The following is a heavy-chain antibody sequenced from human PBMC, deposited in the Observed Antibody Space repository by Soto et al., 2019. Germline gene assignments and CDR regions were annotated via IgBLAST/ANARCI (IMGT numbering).Heavy chain of an antibody. CDR1: GFTFTNAY. V-gene: IGHV3-15*07. CDR3: TTLSRVDP. CDR2: IKGIRDGGTT. J-gene: IGHJ5*02. Sequence: KSGGSLRLSCAGSGFTFTNAYMHWVRRAPGKGLEWVGRIKGIRDGGTTEYAAAVKGRFTISRDDSKDMMFLQMNSLKTEDTGVYYCTTLSRVDPWGRGTLVTVSS.